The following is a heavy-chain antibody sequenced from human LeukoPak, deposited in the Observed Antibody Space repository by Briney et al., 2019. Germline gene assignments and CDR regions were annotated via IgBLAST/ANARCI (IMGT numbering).Heavy chain of an antibody. CDR1: GGSISRSSYY. D-gene: IGHD3-22*01. V-gene: IGHV4-39*07. CDR2: IHYSGST. Sequence: SETLSLTCTVSGGSISRSSYYWGWIRQPPGKGLEWIGSIHYSGSTYYNPSLKSRVTISVDTSKNQFSLKLSSVTAADTAVYYCAKIYQDSCAYHCAPDYWGQGTLVTVSS. J-gene: IGHJ4*02. CDR3: AKIYQDSCAYHCAPDY.